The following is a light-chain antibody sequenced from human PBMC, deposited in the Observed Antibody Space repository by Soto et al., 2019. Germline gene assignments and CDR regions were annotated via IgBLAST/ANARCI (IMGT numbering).Light chain of an antibody. Sequence: DIQMTQSPSTLFASVGDRVTITCRASQSISSWLAWYQQKPGKAPRLLIYDASYLERGVPSRFSGSGSGTEFTLTISDLQPDELATYYCPQYNSFWTFGQGTKVDIK. CDR1: QSISSW. CDR3: PQYNSFWT. J-gene: IGKJ1*01. V-gene: IGKV1-5*01. CDR2: DAS.